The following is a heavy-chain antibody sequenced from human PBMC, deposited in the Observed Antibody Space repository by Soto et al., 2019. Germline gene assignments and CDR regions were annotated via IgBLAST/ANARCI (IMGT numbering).Heavy chain of an antibody. Sequence: PSETLSLTCTVSGGSISSENYLWTWIRQSPXNGLEWIGHIDYSGRTYYSPSLKSRVTISVDTSKNQFSLKLNSVTAADTAVYYCARDSSGYDLWGEGMDVWGHGTTVTAP. CDR1: GGSISSENYL. V-gene: IGHV4-30-4*01. CDR2: IDYSGRT. J-gene: IGHJ6*02. D-gene: IGHD5-12*01. CDR3: ARDSSGYDLWGEGMDV.